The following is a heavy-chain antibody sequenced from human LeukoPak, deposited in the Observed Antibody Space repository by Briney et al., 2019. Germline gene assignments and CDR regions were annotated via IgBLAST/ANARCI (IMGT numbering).Heavy chain of an antibody. CDR3: ARDGDIVVVPESPLLLLYYGMDV. D-gene: IGHD2-2*01. J-gene: IGHJ6*02. CDR1: GGTFSSYA. CDR2: IIPILGIA. Sequence: ASAKVSCKASGGTFSSYAISWVRQAPGQGLEWMGRIIPILGIANYAQKFQGRVTITADKSTSTAYMELSSLRSEDTAVYYCARDGDIVVVPESPLLLLYYGMDVWGQGTTVTVSS. V-gene: IGHV1-69*04.